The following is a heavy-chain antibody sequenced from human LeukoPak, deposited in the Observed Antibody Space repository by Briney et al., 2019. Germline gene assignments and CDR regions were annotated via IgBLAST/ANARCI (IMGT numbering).Heavy chain of an antibody. CDR2: IYYSGST. D-gene: IGHD5-12*01. V-gene: IGHV4-39*07. Sequence: SETLSLTCTVSGGFISSNNYYWGWIRQPPGKGLEWIGSIYYSGSTYYNPSLKSRVTISVDTSKNQFSLKLSSVTAADTAVYYCARVEDSGYDYRGRFDPWGQGTLVTVSS. J-gene: IGHJ5*02. CDR3: ARVEDSGYDYRGRFDP. CDR1: GGFISSNNYY.